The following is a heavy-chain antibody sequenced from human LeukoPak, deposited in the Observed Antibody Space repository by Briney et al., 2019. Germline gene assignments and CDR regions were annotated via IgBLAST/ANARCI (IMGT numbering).Heavy chain of an antibody. Sequence: ASVKVSRKASGYRFNTYAISWVRRAPGQGLEWVGWISGYTGHTEYAQKFQGRVTLTTDTSTSTAYMEVRSLRSDDTAVYYCAREGDYYGSGSQKGYHYYMDVWGKGTTVTVSS. V-gene: IGHV1-18*01. CDR1: GYRFNTYA. J-gene: IGHJ6*03. CDR2: ISGYTGHT. D-gene: IGHD3-10*01. CDR3: AREGDYYGSGSQKGYHYYMDV.